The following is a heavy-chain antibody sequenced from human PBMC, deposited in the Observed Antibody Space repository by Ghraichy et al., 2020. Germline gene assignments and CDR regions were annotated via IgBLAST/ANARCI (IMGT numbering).Heavy chain of an antibody. V-gene: IGHV3-23*01. J-gene: IGHJ6*02. Sequence: GSLRLSCAASGFTFSSYAMSWVRQAPGKGLEWVSAISGSGGSTYYADSVKGRFTISRDNSKNTLYLQMNSLRAEDTAVYYCAKSGDMPENVYYYYYYGMDVWGQGTTVTVSS. CDR3: AKSGDMPENVYYYYYYGMDV. D-gene: IGHD2-2*01. CDR2: ISGSGGST. CDR1: GFTFSSYA.